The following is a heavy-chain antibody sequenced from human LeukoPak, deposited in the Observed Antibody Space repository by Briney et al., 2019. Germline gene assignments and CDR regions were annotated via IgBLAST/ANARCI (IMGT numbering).Heavy chain of an antibody. CDR2: INPNSGGT. J-gene: IGHJ5*02. CDR3: ARARAYSSSSGSKTRGHNWFDP. V-gene: IGHV1-2*02. D-gene: IGHD6-6*01. Sequence: ASVKVSCKASGYTFTGYYMHWVRQAPGQGLEWMGWINPNSGGTNYAQKFQGRVTMTRDTSISTAYMELSRLRSDDTAVYYCARARAYSSSSGSKTRGHNWFDPWGQGTLVTVSS. CDR1: GYTFTGYY.